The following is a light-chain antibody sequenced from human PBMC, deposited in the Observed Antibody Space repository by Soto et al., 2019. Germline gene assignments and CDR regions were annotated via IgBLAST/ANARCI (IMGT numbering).Light chain of an antibody. Sequence: DIQMTQSTSTLSASVGDRVTITCRSSQTINTWLAWYQQKPGKAPKLLIYRASNLVSGGPSRFSGSGSGTEFNLTISSLQPDDFSISYCQHSETYSGTFGPGTNVYI. J-gene: IGKJ3*01. CDR3: QHSETYSGT. CDR1: QTINTW. V-gene: IGKV1-5*03. CDR2: RAS.